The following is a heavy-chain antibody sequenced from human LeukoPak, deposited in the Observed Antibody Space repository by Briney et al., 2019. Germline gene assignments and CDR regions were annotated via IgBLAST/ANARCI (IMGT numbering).Heavy chain of an antibody. CDR1: GLSVSTYA. D-gene: IGHD3-22*01. J-gene: IGHJ4*02. CDR2: KMNHGTKK. Sequence: PGRSLRPSCAAAGLSVSTYAMRWVRPPPGRGLGWVEVKMNHGTKKYYADSVMGRFTISRDTSENTLYLQMNSLSAEDTAVYYCARGNGPNSGHYYTFDSWGQGTLVTVSS. CDR3: ARGNGPNSGHYYTFDS. V-gene: IGHV3-33*01.